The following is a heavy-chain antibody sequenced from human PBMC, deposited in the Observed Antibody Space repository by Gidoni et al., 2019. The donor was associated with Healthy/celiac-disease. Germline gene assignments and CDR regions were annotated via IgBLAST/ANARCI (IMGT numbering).Heavy chain of an antibody. V-gene: IGHV3-33*01. CDR1: GFTFSSYG. CDR2: IWYDGSNK. Sequence: QVQLVESGGGVVQPGRSLRLSCAASGFTFSSYGMHWVRQAPGKGLEWVAVIWYDGSNKYYADSVKGRFTISRDNSKNTLYLQMNSLRAEDTAVYYCARADITIFGVGIDYWGQGTLVTVSS. CDR3: ARADITIFGVGIDY. J-gene: IGHJ4*02. D-gene: IGHD3-3*01.